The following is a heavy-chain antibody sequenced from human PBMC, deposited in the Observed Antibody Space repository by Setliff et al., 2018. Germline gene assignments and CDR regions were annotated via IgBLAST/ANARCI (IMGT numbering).Heavy chain of an antibody. Sequence: GGSLRLSCAASGFIFSNYAMHWVRQAPGKGLEWVAIIWYDGSNKYYADSVKGRFTISRDNANHSLHLQMNSLRAEDTAQYYCVRDRAAIVVGPPTAAFDIWGQGTMVTVSS. D-gene: IGHD2-2*01. CDR2: IWYDGSNK. V-gene: IGHV3-30*07. CDR1: GFIFSNYA. CDR3: VRDRAAIVVGPPTAAFDI. J-gene: IGHJ3*02.